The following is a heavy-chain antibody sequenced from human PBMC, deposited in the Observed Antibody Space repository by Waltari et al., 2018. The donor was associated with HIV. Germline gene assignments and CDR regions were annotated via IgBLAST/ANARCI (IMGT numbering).Heavy chain of an antibody. D-gene: IGHD3-22*01. CDR1: GFPFRHYH. CDR3: ARDRYYDTSGYRSLDY. Sequence: QVQLVASGGGLVEPGGSLRLSCAASGFPFRHYHLTWIRQAPGKGLEWVSYISSSGNTIYYADSVKGRFTISRDNAKNSLYLQLISLRAEDTAVYYCARDRYYDTSGYRSLDYWGQGTLVTVSS. V-gene: IGHV3-11*01. CDR2: ISSSGNTI. J-gene: IGHJ4*02.